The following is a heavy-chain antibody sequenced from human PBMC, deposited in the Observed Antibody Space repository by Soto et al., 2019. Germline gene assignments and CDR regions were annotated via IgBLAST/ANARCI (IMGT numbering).Heavy chain of an antibody. V-gene: IGHV4-4*02. CDR2: IHHSGST. Sequence: QVQLQGSGPGLVRPSGTLSLTCVVSGGSISSSNWWSWVRQPPEKGLEWIGEIHHSGSTNYNTSLKSRVTMSVDKSKNQFSLKVSSVTAADTAVYYCAGRGTTVTTPSCDYWGQGAQVTVSS. CDR1: GGSISSSNW. CDR3: AGRGTTVTTPSCDY. D-gene: IGHD4-17*01. J-gene: IGHJ4*02.